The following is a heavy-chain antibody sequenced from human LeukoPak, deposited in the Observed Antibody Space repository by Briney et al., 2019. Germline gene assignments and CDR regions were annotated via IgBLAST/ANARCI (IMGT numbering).Heavy chain of an antibody. CDR2: ISSSSSTI. CDR1: GFTFSSYE. V-gene: IGHV3-48*03. Sequence: PGGSLRLSCAASGFTFSSYEMNWVRQAPGKGLEWVSYISSSSSTIYYADSVKGRFTISRDNAKNSLYLQMNSLRDEDTVFYYCVKLEYYFDSTGYLDSWGQGSLVTVSS. CDR3: VKLEYYFDSTGYLDS. J-gene: IGHJ4*02. D-gene: IGHD3-22*01.